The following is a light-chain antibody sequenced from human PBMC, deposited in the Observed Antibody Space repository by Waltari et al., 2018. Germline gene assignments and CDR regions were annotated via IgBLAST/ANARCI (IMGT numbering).Light chain of an antibody. CDR2: GEN. V-gene: IGLV3-19*01. J-gene: IGLJ2*01. Sequence: SSELTQDPAVSVALGQTVRITCQGDSLRSFYASCYQQRPGQAPLLVLYGENNRPSGIQDRVSGSSSGNTASWSITGAQADDEADYYCNSRESSDNHLVFGGGTKLTVL. CDR3: NSRESSDNHLV. CDR1: SLRSFY.